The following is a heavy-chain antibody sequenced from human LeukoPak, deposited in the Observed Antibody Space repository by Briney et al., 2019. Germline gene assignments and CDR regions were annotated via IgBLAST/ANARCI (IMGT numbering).Heavy chain of an antibody. Sequence: GSLRLSCAASGFTFSSYWMSWVRQAPGKGLEGVANIKQDGSEKYYVDSVKGRFIISRDNAKNSLYLQMNSLRAEDTAVYYCARRWSLEYYSDYWGQGTLVTVSS. CDR3: ARRWSLEYYSDY. D-gene: IGHD5-24*01. CDR1: GFTFSSYW. CDR2: IKQDGSEK. J-gene: IGHJ4*02. V-gene: IGHV3-7*03.